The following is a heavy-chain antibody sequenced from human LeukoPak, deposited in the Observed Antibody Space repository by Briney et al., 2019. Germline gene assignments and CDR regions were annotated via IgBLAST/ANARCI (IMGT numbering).Heavy chain of an antibody. CDR2: IYHSGST. J-gene: IGHJ3*02. Sequence: SETLSLTCAVSGGSISSGAYSWSWIRQPLGKGLEWIGYIYHSGSTYYNPSLKSRVTISVDRPKNQFSLKLNSVTAADTAVYYCASAVGFCSGGSCYSGAFDIWGQGTVVTVSS. CDR3: ASAVGFCSGGSCYSGAFDI. D-gene: IGHD2-15*01. CDR1: GGSISSGAYS. V-gene: IGHV4-30-2*01.